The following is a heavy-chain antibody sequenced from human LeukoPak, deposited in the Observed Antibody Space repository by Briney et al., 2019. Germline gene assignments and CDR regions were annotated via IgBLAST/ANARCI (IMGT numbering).Heavy chain of an antibody. CDR1: GFTFSSYA. Sequence: PGGSLRLSCAAPGFTFSSYAMHWVRQAPGKGLEWVAVISDDGSNKYYADSVKGRFTISRDNSKNTLYLQMNSLRAEDTAVYYCARMDDLDAFDIWGQGTMVTVSS. CDR3: ARMDDLDAFDI. V-gene: IGHV3-30-3*01. J-gene: IGHJ3*02. CDR2: ISDDGSNK. D-gene: IGHD2-2*03.